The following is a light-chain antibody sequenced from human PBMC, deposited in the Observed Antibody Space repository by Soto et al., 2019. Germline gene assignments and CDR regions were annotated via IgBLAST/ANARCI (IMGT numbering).Light chain of an antibody. J-gene: IGKJ4*01. V-gene: IGKV3-15*01. CDR1: QSVSSN. CDR2: GAS. CDR3: QQYNNWPLT. Sequence: EILMTQSPATLSVSPGERATLSCRASQSVSSNLAWYPQKPCQAPRLLFYGASTRATGIPARFSGSGSGTEFTLTISSLQSEDFAVYYCQQYNNWPLTFGGGTKVDIK.